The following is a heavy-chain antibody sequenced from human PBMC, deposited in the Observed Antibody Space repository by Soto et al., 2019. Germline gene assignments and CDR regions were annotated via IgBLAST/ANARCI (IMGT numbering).Heavy chain of an antibody. Sequence: PSETLSLSCSVSGGSISSSDWWSWVRHSPGKGLEWIGKICHSGNTNYNPSLRSRVTISVDTSQNQFSLKLKSVTAADTAVYYCARHFEQCLLGTHYYYGMDVCGQGTTV. CDR2: ICHSGNT. D-gene: IGHD6-19*01. V-gene: IGHV4-4*02. CDR1: GGSISSSDW. J-gene: IGHJ6*02. CDR3: ARHFEQCLLGTHYYYGMDV.